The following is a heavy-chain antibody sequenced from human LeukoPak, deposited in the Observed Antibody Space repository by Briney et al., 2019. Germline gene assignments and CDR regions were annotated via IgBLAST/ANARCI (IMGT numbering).Heavy chain of an antibody. V-gene: IGHV3-13*04. J-gene: IGHJ3*02. D-gene: IGHD1-26*01. Sequence: GGPLRLSCAASGFTLSNYDMHWVRQTTGKGLEWVSGIGTAGDRYYPASVSGRFTISREIAKSSLYLQMNSLRAEDTAVYFCARVGLGAVHDAFDIWGQGTTVTVSS. CDR3: ARVGLGAVHDAFDI. CDR1: GFTLSNYD. CDR2: IGTAGDR.